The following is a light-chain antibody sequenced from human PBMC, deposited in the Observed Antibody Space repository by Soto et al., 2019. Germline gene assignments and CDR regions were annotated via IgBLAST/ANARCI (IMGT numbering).Light chain of an antibody. V-gene: IGKV3-15*01. Sequence: EIVMTQSQATLSVSPGERATLSCSASQSVSSNLAWYQQKPGQAPRLLIYGASTRATGIPARFSGSGSGTEFTLTISSLQSEDVAVYYCQVTFGQGTKVEIK. J-gene: IGKJ1*01. CDR1: QSVSSN. CDR2: GAS. CDR3: QVT.